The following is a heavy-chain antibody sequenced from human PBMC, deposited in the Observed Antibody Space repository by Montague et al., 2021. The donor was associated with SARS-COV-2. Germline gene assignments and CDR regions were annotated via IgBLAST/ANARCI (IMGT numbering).Heavy chain of an antibody. Sequence: SETLSLTCTVSGGSISSSGCYWGWIRQPPGKGLEWIGRINYSGSTYYNPSLKSRVTISVDTSKNQFSLKLSSVTAADTAVYYCASRGAGWLGSNSEGFDYWGQGTTVTVSS. J-gene: IGHJ4*01. CDR2: INYSGST. D-gene: IGHD1-26*01. CDR3: ASRGAGWLGSNSEGFDY. CDR1: GGSISSSGCY. V-gene: IGHV4-39*07.